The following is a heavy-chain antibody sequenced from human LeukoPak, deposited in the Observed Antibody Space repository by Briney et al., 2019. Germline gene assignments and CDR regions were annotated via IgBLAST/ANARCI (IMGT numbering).Heavy chain of an antibody. J-gene: IGHJ4*02. V-gene: IGHV3-13*01. CDR3: ARGGEARLWYYDSSGPTEEFDY. Sequence: PGGSLRLSCAASGFTFSSYDMHWVRQATGKGLEWVAAIGTAGDTYYPGSVKGRFTISRENAKNSLYLQMNSLRAGDTAVYYCARGGEARLWYYDSSGPTEEFDYWGQGTLVTVSS. D-gene: IGHD3-22*01. CDR1: GFTFSSYD. CDR2: IGTAGDT.